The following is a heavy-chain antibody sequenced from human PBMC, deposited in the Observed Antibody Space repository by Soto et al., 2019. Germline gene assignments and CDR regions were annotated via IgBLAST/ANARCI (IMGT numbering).Heavy chain of an antibody. D-gene: IGHD1-1*01. J-gene: IGHJ4*02. CDR3: VRSGDNYNLLDY. CDR2: SSNSGSFT. CDR1: GFTFSDHY. V-gene: IGHV3-11*06. Sequence: GGSLRLSCAASGFTFSDHYMSWIRQAPGKGLEWIGYSSNSGSFTRYADSVKGRFSISRDNAKNSLYLQINSLRGDDTATYFCVRSGDNYNLLDYWGQGTPVTVSA.